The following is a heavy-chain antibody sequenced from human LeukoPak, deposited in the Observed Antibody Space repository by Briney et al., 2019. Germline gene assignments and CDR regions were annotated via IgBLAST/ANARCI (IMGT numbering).Heavy chain of an antibody. CDR2: IYTSGST. J-gene: IGHJ4*02. V-gene: IGHV4-4*09. Sequence: PSETLSLTCTVSGGSISSYYWSWIRQPPGKGLVWIGYIYTSGSTNYNPSLKSRVTISVDTSKNQFSLKLSSVTAADTAVYYCARHDSGYDFLDYWGQGTLVTVSS. CDR1: GGSISSYY. CDR3: ARHDSGYDFLDY. D-gene: IGHD5-12*01.